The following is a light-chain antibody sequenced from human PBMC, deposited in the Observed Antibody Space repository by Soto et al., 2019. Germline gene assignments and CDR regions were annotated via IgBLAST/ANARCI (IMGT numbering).Light chain of an antibody. J-gene: IGLJ3*02. CDR1: SSEIGDYNY. Sequence: QSALTQPASVSGSPGQSITISCTGTSSEIGDYNYVSWYQQHPGKAPKLIIYDVSDRPSGVSNRFSGSKSGNTASLTISGLQAEDEADYYCSSYTSSSTWVFGGGTKLTVL. CDR3: SSYTSSSTWV. CDR2: DVS. V-gene: IGLV2-14*01.